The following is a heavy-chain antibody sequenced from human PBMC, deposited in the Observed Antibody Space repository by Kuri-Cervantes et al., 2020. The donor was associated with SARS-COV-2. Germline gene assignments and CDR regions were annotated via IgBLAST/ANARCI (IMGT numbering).Heavy chain of an antibody. J-gene: IGHJ6*02. CDR2: IYYSGST. CDR3: ARERGGWPNWNDVGYGMDV. CDR1: GGSISSSSYY. D-gene: IGHD1-1*01. V-gene: IGHV4-39*02. Sequence: SETLSLTCTVSGGSISSSSYYWGWIRQPPGKGLEWIGSIYYSGSTYYNPSLKSRVTISVDTSKNQFSLKLSSVTAADTAVYYCARERGGWPNWNDVGYGMDVWGQGTTVTVSS.